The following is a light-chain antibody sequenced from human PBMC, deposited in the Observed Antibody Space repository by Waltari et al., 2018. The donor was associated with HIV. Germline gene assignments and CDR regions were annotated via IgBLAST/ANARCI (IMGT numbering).Light chain of an antibody. Sequence: QSALTQPRSVSGSPGQSVTISCSGHRRDVGGYNYVSWYQQHPGKAPKLMIYDVTERPSGVPDRFSGSKSGNTASLTISGLQADDEADYYCCSYAGRYTWVFGGGTELTVL. J-gene: IGLJ3*02. CDR3: CSYAGRYTWV. V-gene: IGLV2-11*01. CDR2: DVT. CDR1: RRDVGGYNY.